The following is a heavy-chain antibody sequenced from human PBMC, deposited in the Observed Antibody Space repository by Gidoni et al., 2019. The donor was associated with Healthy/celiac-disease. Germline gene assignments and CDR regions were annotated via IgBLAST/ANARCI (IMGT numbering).Heavy chain of an antibody. Sequence: QVQLQPWGAGLLKPSETLSLTCAVYGGSFSGYSWSWIRQPPGKGLEWIGEINHSGSTNYNPSLKSRVTISVDTSKNQCSLKLSSVTAADTAVYYCARSHKRYCSGGSCYFIFRCGWFDPWGQGTLVTVSS. V-gene: IGHV4-34*01. J-gene: IGHJ5*02. CDR3: ARSHKRYCSGGSCYFIFRCGWFDP. CDR2: INHSGST. CDR1: GGSFSGYS. D-gene: IGHD2-15*01.